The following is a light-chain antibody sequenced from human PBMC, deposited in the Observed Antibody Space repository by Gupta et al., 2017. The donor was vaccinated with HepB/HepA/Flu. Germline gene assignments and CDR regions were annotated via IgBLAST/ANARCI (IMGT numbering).Light chain of an antibody. CDR1: QSISHY. Sequence: DVQMTQSPSSLSASVGDRVTITCRASQSISHYLVWYQLQPGKAPKVLIYAASSLQSGVPSRFGGRGSGTYFTLTISRLQPEDSATYYCQQRHSTPWTFGQGTKVEVK. CDR3: QQRHSTPWT. CDR2: AAS. V-gene: IGKV1-39*01. J-gene: IGKJ1*01.